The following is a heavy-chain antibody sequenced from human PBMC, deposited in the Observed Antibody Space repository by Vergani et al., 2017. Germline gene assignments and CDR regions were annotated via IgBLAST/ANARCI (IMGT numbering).Heavy chain of an antibody. V-gene: IGHV1-18*01. CDR2: ISAYNGNT. CDR3: ARERGRFSSGWYAWGDY. CDR1: GYTFTTYR. Sequence: QVQLVQSGAEVKKPGASLKVSCNASGYTFTTYRISWVRQAPGQARDWMGLISAYNGNTNYAQKLQGRVTMTTDTSTSTAYMELRSLRSDDTAVYYCARERGRFSSGWYAWGDYWGQGTLVTVSS. D-gene: IGHD6-19*01. J-gene: IGHJ4*02.